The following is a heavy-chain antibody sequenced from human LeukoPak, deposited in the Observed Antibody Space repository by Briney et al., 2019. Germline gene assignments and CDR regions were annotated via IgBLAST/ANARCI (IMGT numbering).Heavy chain of an antibody. CDR3: ERHEHGDHGDPTWFDP. V-gene: IGHV4-39*01. Sequence: PSETLSLTCTASGGSISSSSHYWGWIRQPPGKGLEWIASIYKTGSTFYNPSLKSRITISVDTSKNQFSLNLRTVTATDTAYYYCERHEHGDHGDPTWFDPWGQGTLVTVSS. D-gene: IGHD4-17*01. CDR1: GGSISSSSHY. CDR2: IYKTGST. J-gene: IGHJ5*02.